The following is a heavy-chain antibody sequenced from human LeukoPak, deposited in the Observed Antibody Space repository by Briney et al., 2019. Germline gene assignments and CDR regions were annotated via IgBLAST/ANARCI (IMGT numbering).Heavy chain of an antibody. CDR2: INPNSGGT. CDR3: ARITMVRGVIKKIDY. J-gene: IGHJ4*02. D-gene: IGHD3-10*01. CDR1: GYTFTGYY. V-gene: IGHV1-2*02. Sequence: ASVKVSCKASGYTFTGYYMHWVRQAPGQGLEWMGWINPNSGGTNYAQKFQGRVTMARDTSISTAYMELSRLRSDDTAVYYCARITMVRGVIKKIDYWGQGTLVTVSS.